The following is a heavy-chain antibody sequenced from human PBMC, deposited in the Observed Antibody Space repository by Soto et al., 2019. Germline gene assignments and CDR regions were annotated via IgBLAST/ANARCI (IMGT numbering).Heavy chain of an antibody. CDR1: GGSISSYY. J-gene: IGHJ4*02. V-gene: IGHV4-59*01. Sequence: NPSETLSLTCTVSGGSISSYYWSWIRQPPGKGLEWIGYIYYSGSTNYNPSLKSRVTISVDTSKNQFSLKLSSVTAADTAVYYCARRRMSTNVFDYWGQGTLVTVSS. CDR2: IYYSGST. CDR3: ARRRMSTNVFDY. D-gene: IGHD2-8*01.